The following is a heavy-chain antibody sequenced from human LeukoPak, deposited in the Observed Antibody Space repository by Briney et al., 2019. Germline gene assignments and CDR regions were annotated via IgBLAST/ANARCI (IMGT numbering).Heavy chain of an antibody. V-gene: IGHV4-34*01. CDR1: GGSFSGYY. CDR2: ISQSGST. D-gene: IGHD2-2*01. Sequence: PSETLSLTWAVHGGSFSGYYWTWIRKSPVKGLEWIGEISQSGSTNHNPSLKSRITLSVATSKNQFSLKLTSLTAADTAVYYCARASDDEFHLYHGMDVWGQGTTVIVSS. CDR3: ARASDDEFHLYHGMDV. J-gene: IGHJ6*02.